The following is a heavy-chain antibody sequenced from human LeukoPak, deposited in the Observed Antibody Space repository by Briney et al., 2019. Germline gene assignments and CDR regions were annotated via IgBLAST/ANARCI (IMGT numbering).Heavy chain of an antibody. CDR2: IKEDGSEK. CDR3: ARDEV. Sequence: GGSLRLSCEASGFSFSGSWMSWVRQAPGKGPEWVANIKEDGSEKYYVESVRGRFTISRDNAKGSLYLQMDSLRVEDTAVYYCARDEVWGRGTLVTVSS. V-gene: IGHV3-7*03. J-gene: IGHJ4*02. CDR1: GFSFSGSW.